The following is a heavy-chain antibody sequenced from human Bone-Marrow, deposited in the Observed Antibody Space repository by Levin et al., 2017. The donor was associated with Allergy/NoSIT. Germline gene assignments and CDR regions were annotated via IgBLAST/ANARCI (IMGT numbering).Heavy chain of an antibody. D-gene: IGHD2-2*01. J-gene: IGHJ6*02. CDR3: AKGGASDIVVVPAATHDYGMDV. Sequence: GESLKISCAASGFTFSSYGMHWVRQAPGKGLEWVAVISYDGSNKYYADSVKGRFTISRDNSKNTLYLQMNSLRAEDTAVYYCAKGGASDIVVVPAATHDYGMDVWGQGTTVTVSS. CDR1: GFTFSSYG. V-gene: IGHV3-30*18. CDR2: ISYDGSNK.